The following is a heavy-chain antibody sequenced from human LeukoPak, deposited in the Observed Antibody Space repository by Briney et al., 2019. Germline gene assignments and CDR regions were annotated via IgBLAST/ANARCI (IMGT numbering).Heavy chain of an antibody. CDR1: GGSISSSSSS. CDR3: ASRRGGSGSYFSY. D-gene: IGHD1-26*01. J-gene: IGHJ4*02. CDR2: IYNTGST. V-gene: IGHV4-39*01. Sequence: SETLSLTCTVSGGSISSSSSSWAWIRQPPGKGLEWIGSIYNTGSTYYNPSLKSRVTISADTSKNQFSLKLSSVTASDTAVYYCASRRGGSGSYFSYWGQGTLVTVSS.